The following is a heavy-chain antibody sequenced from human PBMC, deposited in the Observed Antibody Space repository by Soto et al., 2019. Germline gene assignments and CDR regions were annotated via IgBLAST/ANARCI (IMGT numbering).Heavy chain of an antibody. CDR3: ARIGLKYGDAGLVRRYGMDV. J-gene: IGHJ6*02. CDR2: ISAYNGNT. Sequence: QVQLVQSGAEVKKPGASVKVSCKASGYTFTSYGISWVRQAPGQGLEWMGWISAYNGNTNYAQKLQGRVTMTTDTSTSPAYMELRSLRSDDTAVYYCARIGLKYGDAGLVRRYGMDVWGQGTTVTVSS. D-gene: IGHD4-17*01. CDR1: GYTFTSYG. V-gene: IGHV1-18*01.